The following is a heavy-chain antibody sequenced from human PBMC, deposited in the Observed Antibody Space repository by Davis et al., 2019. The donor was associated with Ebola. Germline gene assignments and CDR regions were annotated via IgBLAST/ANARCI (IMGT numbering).Heavy chain of an antibody. CDR1: GGSISRSSHY. CDR2: VFNNGNT. D-gene: IGHD3-10*01. J-gene: IGHJ4*02. Sequence: SETLSLTCTVSGGSISRSSHYWGWIRQAPGKGLEWIGNVFNNGNTYYNPSLKSRVTISVDTSKNQFSLKLSSVTAADTAVYYCARATGFGELLYGDYFDYWGQGTLVTVSS. V-gene: IGHV4-39*07. CDR3: ARATGFGELLYGDYFDY.